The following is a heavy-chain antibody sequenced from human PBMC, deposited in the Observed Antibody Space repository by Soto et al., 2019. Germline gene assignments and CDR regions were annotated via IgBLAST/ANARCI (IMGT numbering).Heavy chain of an antibody. CDR2: IYPGDSDT. Sequence: PGESLKISCKGSGYSFTSYWIGWVRQMPGKGLEWMGIIYPGDSDTRYSPSFQGQVTISADKSISTAYLQWSSLKASDTAMYYCARQVGPSAGTPPFDYWGQGTLVTVSS. CDR3: ARQVGPSAGTPPFDY. V-gene: IGHV5-51*01. D-gene: IGHD1-1*01. CDR1: GYSFTSYW. J-gene: IGHJ4*02.